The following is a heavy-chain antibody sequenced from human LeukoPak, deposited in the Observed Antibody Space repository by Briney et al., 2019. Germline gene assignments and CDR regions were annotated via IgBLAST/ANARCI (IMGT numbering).Heavy chain of an antibody. CDR2: IKSKTDGGTT. V-gene: IGHV3-15*01. CDR1: GFTFSDAW. J-gene: IGHJ4*02. Sequence: KSGGSLRLSCAASGFTFSDAWMSWVRQAPGKGLEWVGRIKSKTDGGTTDYAAPVKGRFTISRDDSKNTLNLQMNSLKTEDTAVYYCTTGKPYDSSAYYTRFWGQGTLVTVSS. CDR3: TTGKPYDSSAYYTRF. D-gene: IGHD3-22*01.